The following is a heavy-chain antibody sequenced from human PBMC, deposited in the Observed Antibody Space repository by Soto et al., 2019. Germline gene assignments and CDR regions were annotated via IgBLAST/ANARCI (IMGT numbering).Heavy chain of an antibody. J-gene: IGHJ6*02. CDR1: GFTFSSYA. V-gene: IGHV3-30*18. Sequence: PGGSLRLSCAASGFTFSSYAMHWVRQAPGKGLEWVAVISYDGSNKYYADSVKGRFTISRDNSKNTLYLQMNSLRAEDTAVYYCAKDFAEGSSQYHYYYYGMDVWGPGTIVTVSS. CDR2: ISYDGSNK. D-gene: IGHD6-6*01. CDR3: AKDFAEGSSQYHYYYYGMDV.